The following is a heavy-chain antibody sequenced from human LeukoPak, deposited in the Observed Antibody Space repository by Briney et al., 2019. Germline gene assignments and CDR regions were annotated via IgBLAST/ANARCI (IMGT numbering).Heavy chain of an antibody. CDR1: GGSISSGDYY. CDR2: IYYSGST. V-gene: IGHV4-30-4*01. CDR3: ARGSYSSCWYGQYFQH. J-gene: IGHJ1*01. D-gene: IGHD6-19*01. Sequence: SETLSLTCTVSGGSISSGDYYWSWIRQPPGKGLEWIGYIYYSGSTYYNPSLKSRVTISVDTSKNQFSLKLSSVTAADTAVYYCARGSYSSCWYGQYFQHWGQGTLVTVSS.